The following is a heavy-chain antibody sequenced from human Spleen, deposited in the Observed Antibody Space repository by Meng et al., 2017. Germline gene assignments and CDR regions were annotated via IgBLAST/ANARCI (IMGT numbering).Heavy chain of an antibody. D-gene: IGHD4-17*01. CDR1: GGSISSGDYY. V-gene: IGHV4-30-4*01. CDR3: ARRYGASAYNWFDP. CDR2: IYYSGST. Sequence: VNLQESGPGLVKPSQTRSLTCTVSGGSISSGDYYWSWIRQPPGKGLEWIGYIYYSGSTHYNPSLKSRVTISVDTSKNQFSLKLSSVTAADTAVYYCARRYGASAYNWFDPWGQGTLVTVSS. J-gene: IGHJ5*02.